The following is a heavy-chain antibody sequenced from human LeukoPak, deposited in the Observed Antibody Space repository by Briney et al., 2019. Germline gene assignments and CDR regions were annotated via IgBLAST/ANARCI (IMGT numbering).Heavy chain of an antibody. CDR3: AKSGGILTGYYDY. CDR1: GFTFDDHA. D-gene: IGHD3-9*01. CDR2: ISWDGGST. J-gene: IGHJ4*02. V-gene: IGHV3-43D*03. Sequence: GGSLRLSCAASGFTFDDHAMHWVRQAPGKGLEWVSLISWDGGSTYYADSVKGRFTISRDNSKNSLYLQMNSLRAEDTALYYCAKSGGILTGYYDYWGQGTLVTVSS.